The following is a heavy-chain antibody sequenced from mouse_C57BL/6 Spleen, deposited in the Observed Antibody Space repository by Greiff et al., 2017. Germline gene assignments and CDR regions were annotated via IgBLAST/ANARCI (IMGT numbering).Heavy chain of an antibody. V-gene: IGHV1-9*01. CDR2: ILPGSGST. CDR3: ARSMYYGWKDY. D-gene: IGHD1-1*01. Sequence: VHLVESGAELMKPGASVTLSCKATGYTFTGYWIEWVKQRPGHGLEWIGEILPGSGSTNYNEKFKGKATFTADTSSNTAYMQLSSLTNEDAAICYCARSMYYGWKDYWGQGTTLTVSS. CDR1: GYTFTGYW. J-gene: IGHJ2*01.